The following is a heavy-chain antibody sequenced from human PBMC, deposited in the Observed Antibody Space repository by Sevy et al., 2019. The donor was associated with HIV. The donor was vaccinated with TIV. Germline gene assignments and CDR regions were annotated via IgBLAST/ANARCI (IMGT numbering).Heavy chain of an antibody. J-gene: IGHJ4*02. CDR2: FDPEDGET. CDR1: GYTLTELS. Sequence: ASVKVSCKVSGYTLTELSMHWVRQAPGKGLEWMGGFDPEDGETIYPQKFQGRVTMTEDTSTDTAYMELSSLRSEDTAVYYCATLKLGYCSGGSCYYFDYWGQGTLVTVSS. D-gene: IGHD2-15*01. CDR3: ATLKLGYCSGGSCYYFDY. V-gene: IGHV1-24*01.